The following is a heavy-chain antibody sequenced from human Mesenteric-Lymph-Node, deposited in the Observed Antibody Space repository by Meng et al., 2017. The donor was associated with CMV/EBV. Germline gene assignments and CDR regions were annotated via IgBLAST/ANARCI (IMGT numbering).Heavy chain of an antibody. V-gene: IGHV4-39*01. CDR2: VYYSGST. CDR1: GGFISGNSYY. J-gene: IGHJ4*02. CDR3: ARNFTAGYFDN. Sequence: VAGGFISGNSYYWAWIRQPPGKGLEWIGSVYYSGSTVYAPSLRSRITIFVDTSRNEFSLTLTSVTAADTAVYYCARNFTAGYFDNWGQRTLVTVSS.